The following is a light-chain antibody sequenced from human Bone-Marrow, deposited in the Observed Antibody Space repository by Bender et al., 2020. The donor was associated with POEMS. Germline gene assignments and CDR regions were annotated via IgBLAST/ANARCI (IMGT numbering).Light chain of an antibody. V-gene: IGLV3-21*01. CDR1: DIGDKS. CDR2: YDS. Sequence: SYVLTQPPSVSVAPGKTARIPCGGNDIGDKSVHWYQQKPGQAPLLVITYDSDRPSGIPERFSGSNSGNTATLTISRVEAGDEADYFCQVSETSHHHPTFGGGTKLTVL. CDR3: QVSETSHHHPT. J-gene: IGLJ3*02.